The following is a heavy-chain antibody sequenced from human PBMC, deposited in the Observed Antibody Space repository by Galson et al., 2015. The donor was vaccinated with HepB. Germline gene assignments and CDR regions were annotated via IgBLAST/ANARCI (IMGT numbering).Heavy chain of an antibody. CDR2: LHSGGST. CDR1: GFTVSRTY. Sequence: SLRLSCAASGFTVSRTYMSWVRQAPGKGLEWVSILHSGGSTFYADSVKGRFTISSDISKNTLFLQMNSLKADDTAVYFCARGYSTSWYSGLGYLYAFDIWGQGTMVTVSS. V-gene: IGHV3-53*01. CDR3: ARGYSTSWYSGLGYLYAFDI. J-gene: IGHJ3*02. D-gene: IGHD6-13*01.